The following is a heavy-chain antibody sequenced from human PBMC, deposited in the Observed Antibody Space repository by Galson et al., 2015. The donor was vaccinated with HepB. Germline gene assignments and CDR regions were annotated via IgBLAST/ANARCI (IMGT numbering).Heavy chain of an antibody. V-gene: IGHV3-11*06. D-gene: IGHD3-22*01. J-gene: IGHJ4*02. Sequence: SLRLSCAASGFTFSDYYRSWIRQAPGKGLEWVSYISSSSSYTNYADSMKGRFTISRDNAKNSLYLQMNSLRAEDTAVYYCARGLLYYYDSSGYFFYWGQGTLVTVSS. CDR3: ARGLLYYYDSSGYFFY. CDR1: GFTFSDYY. CDR2: ISSSSSYT.